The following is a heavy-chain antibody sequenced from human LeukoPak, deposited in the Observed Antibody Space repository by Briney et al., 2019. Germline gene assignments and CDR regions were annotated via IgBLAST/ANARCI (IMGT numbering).Heavy chain of an antibody. V-gene: IGHV3-30*04. CDR3: ARSYYYDSSASDY. Sequence: GGSLRLSCAASGFTFSSCAMHWVRQAPGKGLEWVAVISYDGSNKYYADSVKGRFTISRDNSKNTLYLQMNSLRAEDTAVYYCARSYYYDSSASDYWGQGTLVTVSS. J-gene: IGHJ4*02. CDR1: GFTFSSCA. CDR2: ISYDGSNK. D-gene: IGHD3-22*01.